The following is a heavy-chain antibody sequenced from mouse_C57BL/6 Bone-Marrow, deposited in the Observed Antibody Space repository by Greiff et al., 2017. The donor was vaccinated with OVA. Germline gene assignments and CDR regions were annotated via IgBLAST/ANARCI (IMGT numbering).Heavy chain of an antibody. CDR3: ARGENYGRWYFGV. Sequence: VQLQQSGPVLVKPGASVKMSCKASGYTFTDYYMNWVKQSHGKSLEWIGVINPYNGGTSYNQKFKGKATLTVDKSSSTAYMELNSLTSEDSAVYYCARGENYGRWYFGVWGTGTTGTGSS. CDR2: INPYNGGT. V-gene: IGHV1-19*01. D-gene: IGHD1-1*01. CDR1: GYTFTDYY. J-gene: IGHJ1*03.